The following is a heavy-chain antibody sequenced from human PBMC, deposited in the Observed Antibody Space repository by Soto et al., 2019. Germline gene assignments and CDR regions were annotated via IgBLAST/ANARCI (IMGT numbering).Heavy chain of an antibody. V-gene: IGHV1-18*01. CDR1: GNTFASHG. J-gene: IGHJ4*02. D-gene: IGHD3-10*01. CDR2: ISGFNGQT. Sequence: GPGVKKPGASVKVSCKASGNTFASHGFSWVRQAPGQGLEWMGWISGFNGQTNYALKFQDRVTLTTDTSTSTAYMELRSLRSDDTAVYFCARVDPRGVAVVRDYWGQGTLVTVSS. CDR3: ARVDPRGVAVVRDY.